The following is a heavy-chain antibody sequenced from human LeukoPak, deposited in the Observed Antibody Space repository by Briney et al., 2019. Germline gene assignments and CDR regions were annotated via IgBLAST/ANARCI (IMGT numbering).Heavy chain of an antibody. CDR2: ISAYNGNT. V-gene: IGHV1-18*01. Sequence: ASVKVSCKASGYTFTSYGISWVRQAPGQGLEWMGWISAYNGNTNYAQKLQGRVTMTTDTSTSTAYMELRSLRSDDTAVYYCARDIPPSYYYDSSGGIDYWGQGTLVTVSS. D-gene: IGHD3-22*01. CDR1: GYTFTSYG. CDR3: ARDIPPSYYYDSSGGIDY. J-gene: IGHJ4*02.